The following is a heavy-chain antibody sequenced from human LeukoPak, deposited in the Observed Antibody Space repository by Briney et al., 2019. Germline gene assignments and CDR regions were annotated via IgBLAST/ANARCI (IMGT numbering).Heavy chain of an antibody. CDR1: GGTFSSYA. Sequence: SVKVSCKASGGTFSSYAISWVRQAPGQGLEWMGRIIPIFGTANYAQKFQGRVTITTDESTSTAYMELSSLRSEDTAVYYCARERDGYNNSPPSCDYWGQGTLVTVSS. CDR2: IIPIFGTA. V-gene: IGHV1-69*05. D-gene: IGHD5-24*01. CDR3: ARERDGYNNSPPSCDY. J-gene: IGHJ4*02.